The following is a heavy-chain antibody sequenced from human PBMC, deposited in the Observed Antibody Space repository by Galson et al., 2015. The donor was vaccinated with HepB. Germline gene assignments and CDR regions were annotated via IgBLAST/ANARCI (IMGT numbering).Heavy chain of an antibody. CDR2: TYYRSKWYN. CDR1: GDSVSSNSAA. D-gene: IGHD5-12*01. CDR3: ARAQPARGYSGYDYYFDY. Sequence: CAISGDSVSSNSAAWNWIRQSPSRGLEWLGRTYYRSKWYNDYAVSVKSRITINPDTSKNQFSLQLNSVTPEDTAVYYCARAQPARGYSGYDYYFDYWGQGTLVTVPS. J-gene: IGHJ4*02. V-gene: IGHV6-1*01.